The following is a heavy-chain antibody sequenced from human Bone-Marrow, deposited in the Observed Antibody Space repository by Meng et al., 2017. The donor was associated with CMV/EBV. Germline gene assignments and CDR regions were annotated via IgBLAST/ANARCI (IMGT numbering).Heavy chain of an antibody. V-gene: IGHV3-23*01. D-gene: IGHD1-14*01. Sequence: SCAASGFTFSSYAMSWVRQAPGKGLEWVSGISGSGGSTYYADSVKGRITISRDNSKNTLYLQMNSLRAEDTAVYYCARDSNRGGLDYWGQGTLVTVSS. J-gene: IGHJ4*02. CDR3: ARDSNRGGLDY. CDR1: GFTFSSYA. CDR2: ISGSGGST.